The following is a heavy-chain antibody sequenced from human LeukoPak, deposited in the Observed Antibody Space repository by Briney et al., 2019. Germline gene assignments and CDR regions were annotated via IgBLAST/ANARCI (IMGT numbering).Heavy chain of an antibody. CDR1: GFTVSSNY. J-gene: IGHJ4*02. V-gene: IGHV3-23*01. D-gene: IGHD4-17*01. CDR3: ARKQPTTVTTDLDY. CDR2: IGSSGGST. Sequence: GGSLRLSCAASGFTVSSNYMSSVRQAPGKGLEWVSAIGSSGGSTFHADSVKGRFTISRDDSKNTLYLQMNSLRAEDTAVYYCARKQPTTVTTDLDYWGQGTLVTVSS.